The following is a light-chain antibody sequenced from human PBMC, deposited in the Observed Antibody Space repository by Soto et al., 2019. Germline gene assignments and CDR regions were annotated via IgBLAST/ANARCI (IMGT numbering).Light chain of an antibody. Sequence: EIVLTQSPGTLSLSPGERATLSCRASQSVSSSHLAWYQQKPGQAPRLLIYGASIRATDVPARFSGSGSGTEFALTISSLQSEDYAVYYCQQYNNWPPWTFGQGTKVDIK. CDR1: QSVSSSH. CDR3: QQYNNWPPWT. CDR2: GAS. V-gene: IGKV3-15*01. J-gene: IGKJ1*01.